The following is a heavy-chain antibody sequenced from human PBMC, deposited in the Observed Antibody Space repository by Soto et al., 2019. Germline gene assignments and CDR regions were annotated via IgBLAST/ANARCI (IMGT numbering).Heavy chain of an antibody. Sequence: VGSLRLSCAASGFTFSSYAMSWVRQAPGKGLEWVSAISGSGGSTPYADSVKGRFTISRDNSKNTLYLQMNSLRAEDTAVYYCAKTSGDYSNYANHDYWGQGTLVTVSS. J-gene: IGHJ4*02. V-gene: IGHV3-23*01. CDR3: AKTSGDYSNYANHDY. D-gene: IGHD4-4*01. CDR2: ISGSGGST. CDR1: GFTFSSYA.